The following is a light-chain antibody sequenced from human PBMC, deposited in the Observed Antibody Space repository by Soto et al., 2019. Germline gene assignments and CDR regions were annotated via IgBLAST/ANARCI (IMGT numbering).Light chain of an antibody. CDR3: GTWDSSLSAGL. J-gene: IGLJ2*01. Sequence: QSVLTQPPSMSAAPGQTVTISCSGSGSNIGNNHVSWYQQFPGTAPKLLMYENNKRPSGIPDRFSGSKSGTSATLGISGLQTGDEADYYCGTWDSSLSAGLFGGGTKLTVL. CDR1: GSNIGNNH. V-gene: IGLV1-51*02. CDR2: ENN.